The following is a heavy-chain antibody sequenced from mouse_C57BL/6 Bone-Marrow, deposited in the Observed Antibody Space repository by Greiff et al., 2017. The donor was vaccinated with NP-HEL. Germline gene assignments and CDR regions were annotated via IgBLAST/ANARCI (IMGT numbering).Heavy chain of an antibody. CDR2: INPSSGYT. D-gene: IGHD6-1*01. J-gene: IGHJ2*01. V-gene: IGHV1-4*01. Sequence: QVQLQQSGAELARPGASVKMSCKASGYTFTSYTMHWVKQRPGQGLEWIGYINPSSGYTKYNQKFKDKATLTAYKSSSTAYMQLSSLTSEDSAVYYCARGCLYYFDYWGQGTTLTVSS. CDR3: ARGCLYYFDY. CDR1: GYTFTSYT.